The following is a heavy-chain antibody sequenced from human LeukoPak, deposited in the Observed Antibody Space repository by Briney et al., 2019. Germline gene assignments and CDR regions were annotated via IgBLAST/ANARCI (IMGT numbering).Heavy chain of an antibody. CDR2: IYYSGST. CDR1: GGSVSSGSYY. J-gene: IGHJ4*02. Sequence: PSETLSLTCTVSGGSVSSGSYYWRWIRQPPGKGLERIGYIYYSGSTNYNPSLKSRVTISVDTSKNQFSLKLSSVTAADTAVYYCARTPSLGYYEFDYWGQGTLVTVSS. V-gene: IGHV4-61*01. CDR3: ARTPSLGYYEFDY. D-gene: IGHD3-22*01.